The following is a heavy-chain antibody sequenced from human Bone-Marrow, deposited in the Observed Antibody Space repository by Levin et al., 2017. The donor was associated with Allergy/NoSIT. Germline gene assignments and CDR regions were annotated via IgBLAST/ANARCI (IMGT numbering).Heavy chain of an antibody. J-gene: IGHJ4*02. CDR2: IYYSGST. Sequence: SETLSLTCTVSGGSISSSSYYWGWIRQPPGKGLEWIGSIYYSGSTYYNPSLKSRVTISVDTSKNQFSLKLSSVTAADTAVYYCAQTWFGVDYWGQGTLVTVSS. D-gene: IGHD3-10*01. CDR3: AQTWFGVDY. V-gene: IGHV4-39*01. CDR1: GGSISSSSYY.